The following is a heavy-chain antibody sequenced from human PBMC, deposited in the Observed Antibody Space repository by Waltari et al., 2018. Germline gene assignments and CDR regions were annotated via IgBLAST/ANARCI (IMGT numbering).Heavy chain of an antibody. D-gene: IGHD4-17*01. V-gene: IGHV3-33*01. CDR2: IWYDGSNK. Sequence: QVQLVESGGGVVQPGRSLRLSCAASGFTFSSYGMHWVRPAPGKGLEWVAVIWYDGSNKYYADSVKGRFTISRDNSKNTLYLQMNSLRAEDTAVYYCARDLVYGDKFFDYWGQGTLVTVSS. CDR3: ARDLVYGDKFFDY. J-gene: IGHJ4*02. CDR1: GFTFSSYG.